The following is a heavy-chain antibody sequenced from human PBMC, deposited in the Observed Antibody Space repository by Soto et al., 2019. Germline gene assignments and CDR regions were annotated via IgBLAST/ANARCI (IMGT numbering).Heavy chain of an antibody. J-gene: IGHJ4*02. D-gene: IGHD4-17*01. CDR1: GFTFSSYA. Sequence: EVQLLESGGGLVQPGGSLRLSCAASGFTFSSYAMSWVRQAPGKGLEWVSAISGSGGSTYYADSVKGGFTISRDNSKTTLYLEMNSLRAEDAAVYYCAKGPPPATVTTFDYLGQGTLVTVSS. CDR3: AKGPPPATVTTFDY. CDR2: ISGSGGST. V-gene: IGHV3-23*01.